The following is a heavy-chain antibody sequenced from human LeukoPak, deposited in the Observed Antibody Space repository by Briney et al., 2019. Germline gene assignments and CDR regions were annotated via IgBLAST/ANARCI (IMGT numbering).Heavy chain of an antibody. J-gene: IGHJ6*03. CDR1: GFTFSNVW. V-gene: IGHV3-15*01. CDR2: IKSRTDGGTT. Sequence: EPGGSLGLSCAASGFTFSNVWMSWVRQAPGKGLEGVGRIKSRTDGGTTDYTEPVKGRFTISRDDSKNTLYLQMNSMKTEDTAVYYCTTDPDTIFGVVSYMDVWGKGTTVTVSS. CDR3: TTDPDTIFGVVSYMDV. D-gene: IGHD3-3*01.